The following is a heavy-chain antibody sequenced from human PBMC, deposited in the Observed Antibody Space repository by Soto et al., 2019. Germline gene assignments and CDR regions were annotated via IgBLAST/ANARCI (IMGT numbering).Heavy chain of an antibody. J-gene: IGHJ4*01. V-gene: IGHV5-51*01. CDR2: IHPGASDT. CDR1: GYSFPSYW. CDR3: ERHSSTAAPGYFDY. D-gene: IGHD6-13*01. Sequence: GESLKISCKGSGYSFPSYWIGWVRQMPGKGLEWMGIIHPGASDTRYSPSFQDQVTISADRSISTAYLQWSSLMASDTAMYYCERHSSTAAPGYFDYWGHGTLVTVS.